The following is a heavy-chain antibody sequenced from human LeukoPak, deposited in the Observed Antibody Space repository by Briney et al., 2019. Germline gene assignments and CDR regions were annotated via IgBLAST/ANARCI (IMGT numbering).Heavy chain of an antibody. Sequence: GGSLRLSCAASGFDFSDYYMSWIRQAPGKGLEWISNIKTTGLTTYYADSVKGRFTISRDNAKNSLFLQMSSLRADDTAIYYCARAGQLRYMDVWGKGTAVTVSS. CDR1: GFDFSDYY. CDR3: ARAGQLRYMDV. V-gene: IGHV3-11*04. CDR2: IKTTGLTT. J-gene: IGHJ6*03.